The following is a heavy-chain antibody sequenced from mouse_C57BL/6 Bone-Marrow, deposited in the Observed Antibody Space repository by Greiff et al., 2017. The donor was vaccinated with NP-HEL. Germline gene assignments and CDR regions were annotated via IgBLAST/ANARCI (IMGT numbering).Heavy chain of an antibody. CDR2: INPNNGGT. CDR3: ARGGYDVRAGAYYFDY. J-gene: IGHJ2*01. D-gene: IGHD2-2*01. CDR1: GYTFTDYY. Sequence: VQLQQSGPELVKPGASVKISCKASGYTFTDYYMNWVKQSHGKSLEWIGDINPNNGGTSYNQKFKGKATLTVDKSSSTAYMELRSLTSEDSAVYYCARGGYDVRAGAYYFDYWGQGTTLTVSS. V-gene: IGHV1-26*01.